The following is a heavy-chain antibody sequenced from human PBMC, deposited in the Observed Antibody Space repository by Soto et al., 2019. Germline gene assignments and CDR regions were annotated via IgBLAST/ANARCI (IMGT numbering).Heavy chain of an antibody. CDR3: ARGPEYGSGRLFDY. J-gene: IGHJ4*02. D-gene: IGHD3-10*01. CDR2: ISSSSSYT. V-gene: IGHV3-11*06. Sequence: QVQLVASGGGLVKPGGSLRLSCAASGFTFSDYYMSWIRQAPGKGLEWVSYISSSSSYTNYADSVKGRFTISRDNAKNSLYLQMNSLRAEDTAVYYCARGPEYGSGRLFDYWGQGTLVTVSS. CDR1: GFTFSDYY.